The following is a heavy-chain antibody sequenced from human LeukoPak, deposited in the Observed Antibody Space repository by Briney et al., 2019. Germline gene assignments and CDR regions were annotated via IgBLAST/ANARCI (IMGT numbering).Heavy chain of an antibody. J-gene: IGHJ4*02. V-gene: IGHV3-23*01. Sequence: GGSLRLSCAASGFTFSSYGMSWVRQAPGKGLEWVSAISTSGGSTYYADSVKGRFTISRDNSKNTLSLQMNSLRAEDTAVYHCARELLYCSGGSCPLGYWGQGTLVTVSS. D-gene: IGHD2-15*01. CDR2: ISTSGGST. CDR3: ARELLYCSGGSCPLGY. CDR1: GFTFSSYG.